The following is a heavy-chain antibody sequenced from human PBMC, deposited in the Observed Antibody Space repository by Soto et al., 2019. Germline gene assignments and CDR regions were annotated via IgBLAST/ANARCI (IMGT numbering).Heavy chain of an antibody. CDR1: GLIFDNYA. CDR3: ATQDY. Sequence: EVQLVESGGGLVQPGRSLRLSCAASGLIFDNYAMHWVRQPPGKGLEWVSGISWNGGKIGYVDSVKGRFTISRDNAKNSLYLQMNSLRAEDTALYYCATQDYWGQGTLVTVSS. CDR2: ISWNGGKI. V-gene: IGHV3-9*01. J-gene: IGHJ4*02.